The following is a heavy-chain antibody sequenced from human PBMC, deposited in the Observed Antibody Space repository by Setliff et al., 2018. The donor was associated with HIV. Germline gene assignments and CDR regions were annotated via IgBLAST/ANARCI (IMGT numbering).Heavy chain of an antibody. Sequence: ASVKVSCKASGYTFTSYDINWVRQATGQGLEWMGWMNPNSGNTGYAQKFQGRVTMTRNTSISTAYMELSSLRSEGTAVYYCAREPSGSGDYFYFDYWGQGTLVTVSS. CDR2: MNPNSGNT. D-gene: IGHD1-26*01. J-gene: IGHJ4*02. CDR3: AREPSGSGDYFYFDY. CDR1: GYTFTSYD. V-gene: IGHV1-8*02.